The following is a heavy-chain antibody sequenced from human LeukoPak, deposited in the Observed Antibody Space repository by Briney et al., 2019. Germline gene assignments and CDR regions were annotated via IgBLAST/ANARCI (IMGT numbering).Heavy chain of an antibody. J-gene: IGHJ4*02. Sequence: GRSLRLSCAASRFTFSSYGMHWVRQAPGKGLEWVAVIWYDGSNKYYADSVKGRFTISRDNSKNTLYLQMNSLRAEDTAVYYCAREGIGNYYDSSGYYYWGQGTLVTVSS. V-gene: IGHV3-33*01. CDR1: RFTFSSYG. CDR2: IWYDGSNK. CDR3: AREGIGNYYDSSGYYY. D-gene: IGHD3-22*01.